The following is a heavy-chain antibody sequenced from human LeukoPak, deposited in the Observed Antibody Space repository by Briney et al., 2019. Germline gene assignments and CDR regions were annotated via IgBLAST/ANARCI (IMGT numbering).Heavy chain of an antibody. Sequence: ASVKVSCKASGYTFTSYDINWVRQATGQGLEWMGWMNPNSGNTGYAQKFQGRVTMTRNTSISTAYMELSSLRSEDTAVYYCARVFRRSSTSCYGYWGQGALVTVSS. CDR2: MNPNSGNT. D-gene: IGHD2-2*01. J-gene: IGHJ4*02. CDR3: ARVFRRSSTSCYGY. CDR1: GYTFTSYD. V-gene: IGHV1-8*01.